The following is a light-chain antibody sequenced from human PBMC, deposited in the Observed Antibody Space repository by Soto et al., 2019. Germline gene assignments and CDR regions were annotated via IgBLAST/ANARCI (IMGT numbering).Light chain of an antibody. J-gene: IGKJ5*01. CDR1: QSIHTS. CDR3: QQRNVWPPIT. Sequence: VLTQSPATLSLPPGERATLSCRASQSIHTSLAWYQQKSGKPPRLVIYDSTLRANGVPDRFGGSRSGTEFTLTINSLEPEDFAVYYCQQRNVWPPITFGQGTRLEI. V-gene: IGKV3-11*01. CDR2: DST.